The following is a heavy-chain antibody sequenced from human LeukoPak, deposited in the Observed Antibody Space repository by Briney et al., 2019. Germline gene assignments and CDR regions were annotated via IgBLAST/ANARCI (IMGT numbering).Heavy chain of an antibody. CDR3: ARANYDILTGYPLPIFDY. J-gene: IGHJ4*02. D-gene: IGHD3-9*01. Sequence: SETLSLTCTVSGGFISSYYWSWIRQPAGKGLEWIGRIYTSGTTNYNPSLKSRLTMSIDTSKNQFSLKLSSVNAADTAVYYCARANYDILTGYPLPIFDYWGQGTLVTVSS. V-gene: IGHV4-4*07. CDR2: IYTSGTT. CDR1: GGFISSYY.